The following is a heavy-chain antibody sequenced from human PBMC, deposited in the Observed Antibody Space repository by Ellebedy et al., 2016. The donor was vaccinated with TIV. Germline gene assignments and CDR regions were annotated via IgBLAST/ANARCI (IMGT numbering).Heavy chain of an antibody. J-gene: IGHJ6*02. V-gene: IGHV1-3*01. Sequence: ASVKVSCKASGYTFTSYAMHWVRQAPGQRLEWMGWINAGNGNTKYSQKFQGRVTITRDTSASTAYMELSSLRSEDTAVYYCAAGVGATYYYYYGMDVWGQGTTVTVSS. CDR1: GYTFTSYA. CDR3: AAGVGATYYYYYGMDV. D-gene: IGHD1-26*01. CDR2: INAGNGNT.